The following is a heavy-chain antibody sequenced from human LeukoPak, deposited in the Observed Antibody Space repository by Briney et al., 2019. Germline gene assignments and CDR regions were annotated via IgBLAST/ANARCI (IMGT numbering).Heavy chain of an antibody. Sequence: GASVKVSCKASGSTFSSYAISWVRQAPGQGLEWMGGIIPIFGTANYAQKFQGRVTITADESTSTAYMELSSLRSEDTAVYYCARGFTYYDILTGYYTVAEYFQHWGQGTLVTVSS. V-gene: IGHV1-69*13. D-gene: IGHD3-9*01. CDR2: IIPIFGTA. CDR3: ARGFTYYDILTGYYTVAEYFQH. CDR1: GSTFSSYA. J-gene: IGHJ1*01.